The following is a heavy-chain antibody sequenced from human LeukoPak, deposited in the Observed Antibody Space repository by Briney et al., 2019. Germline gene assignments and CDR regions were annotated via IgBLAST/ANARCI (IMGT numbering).Heavy chain of an antibody. J-gene: IGHJ4*02. D-gene: IGHD5-24*01. V-gene: IGHV3-30-3*01. CDR3: ARDGDPTMATNSGNFDY. CDR1: GFTFSSYA. Sequence: GGSLRLSCAASGFTFSSYAMHWVRQAPGKGLEWVSVISYDGSNKYYADSVKGRFTISRDNSKNTLYLQMNSLRAEDTAVYYCARDGDPTMATNSGNFDYWGQGTLVTVSS. CDR2: ISYDGSNK.